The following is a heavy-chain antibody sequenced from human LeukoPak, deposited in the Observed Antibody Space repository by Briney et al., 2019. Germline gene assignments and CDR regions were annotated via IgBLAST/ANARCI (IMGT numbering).Heavy chain of an antibody. CDR3: ARDGSSYSGYYDY. D-gene: IGHD5-12*01. V-gene: IGHV1-2*02. J-gene: IGHJ4*02. CDR2: INPNSGGT. Sequence: APVKVSCKASGYTFTGYYMHWVRQAPGQGLEWMGWINPNSGGTNYAQKFQGRVTMTRDTSISTAYMELSRLRSDDTAVYYCARDGSSYSGYYDYWGQGTLVTVSS. CDR1: GYTFTGYY.